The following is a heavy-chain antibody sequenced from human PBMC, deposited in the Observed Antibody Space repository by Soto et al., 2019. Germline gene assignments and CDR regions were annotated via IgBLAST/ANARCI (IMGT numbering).Heavy chain of an antibody. J-gene: IGHJ4*02. CDR2: IGGSGGST. Sequence: GGSLRLSCAASGFTFSSYAMSWVRQAPGKGLEWVSAIGGSGGSTYYADSVKGRFTISRDNSKNTLYLQMNSLRAEDTAVYYCAKETASIVVVPAEGYWGQGPLVTGSS. V-gene: IGHV3-23*01. CDR1: GFTFSSYA. D-gene: IGHD2-2*01. CDR3: AKETASIVVVPAEGY.